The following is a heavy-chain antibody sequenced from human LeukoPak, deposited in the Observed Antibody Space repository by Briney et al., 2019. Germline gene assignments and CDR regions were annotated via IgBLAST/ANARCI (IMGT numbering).Heavy chain of an antibody. Sequence: SQTLSLTCTVSGGSISSGSYYWSWIRQPAGKGLEWIGRIYTSGSTNYNPSLKSRVTISVDTSKDQFSLKLSSVTAADTAVYYYARVGFSSWDYYYMDVWGKGTTVTVSS. V-gene: IGHV4-61*02. CDR3: ARVGFSSWDYYYMDV. D-gene: IGHD6-6*01. J-gene: IGHJ6*03. CDR1: GGSISSGSYY. CDR2: IYTSGST.